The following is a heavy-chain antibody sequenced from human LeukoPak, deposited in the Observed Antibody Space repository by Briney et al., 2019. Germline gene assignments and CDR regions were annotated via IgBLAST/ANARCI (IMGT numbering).Heavy chain of an antibody. J-gene: IGHJ5*02. Sequence: ASVKVSCKASGYTFTGYYMHWVRQAPGQGLEWMGWINPNSSGTNYAQKFQGRVTMTRDTSISTAYMELSRLRSDDTAVYYCARDVPLYSSSSGPSNWFDPWGQGTLVTVSS. CDR1: GYTFTGYY. CDR3: ARDVPLYSSSSGPSNWFDP. D-gene: IGHD6-6*01. V-gene: IGHV1-2*02. CDR2: INPNSSGT.